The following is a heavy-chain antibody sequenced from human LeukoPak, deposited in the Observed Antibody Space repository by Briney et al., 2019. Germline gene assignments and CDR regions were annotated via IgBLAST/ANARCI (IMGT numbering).Heavy chain of an antibody. V-gene: IGHV1-2*02. D-gene: IGHD6-13*01. J-gene: IGHJ1*01. CDR2: INPNSGGT. CDR1: GYTFTSYD. Sequence: ASVKVSCKASGYTFTSYDINWARQAPGQGLEWMGWINPNSGGTNYAQKFQGRVTMTRDTSISTAYMELSRLRSDDTAVYYCARAPRGIATSVTGYFQRWGQGTLVPVSS. CDR3: ARAPRGIATSVTGYFQR.